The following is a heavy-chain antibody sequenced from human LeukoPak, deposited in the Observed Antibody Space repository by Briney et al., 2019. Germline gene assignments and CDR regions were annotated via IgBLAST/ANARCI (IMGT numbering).Heavy chain of an antibody. CDR1: GFTFSSYA. Sequence: SGGSLGLSCAASGFTFSSYAMSWVRQAPGKGLEWVSAISGSGGSTYYADSVKGRFTISRDNTENTLYLQMNSLRAEDTAVYYCAKYDSSGYYFDYWGQGTLVTVSS. CDR3: AKYDSSGYYFDY. D-gene: IGHD3-22*01. J-gene: IGHJ4*02. CDR2: ISGSGGST. V-gene: IGHV3-23*01.